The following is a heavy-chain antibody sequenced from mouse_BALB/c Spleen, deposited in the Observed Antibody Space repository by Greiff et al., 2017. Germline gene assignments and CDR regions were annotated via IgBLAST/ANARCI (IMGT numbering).Heavy chain of an antibody. D-gene: IGHD2-4*01. V-gene: IGHV5-4*02. CDR3: ARNHDYDSAWFAY. Sequence: EVHLVESGGGLVKPGGSLKLSCAASGFTFSDYYMYWVRQTPEKRLEWVATISDGGSYTYYPDSVKGRFTISRDNAKNNLYLQMSSLKSEDTAMYYCARNHDYDSAWFAYWGQGTLVTVSA. CDR1: GFTFSDYY. J-gene: IGHJ3*01. CDR2: ISDGGSYT.